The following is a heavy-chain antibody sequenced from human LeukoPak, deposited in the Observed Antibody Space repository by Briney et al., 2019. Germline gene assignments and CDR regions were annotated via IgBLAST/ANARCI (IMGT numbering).Heavy chain of an antibody. CDR3: AKDKDTYCGGDCYSPLDAFDI. Sequence: PGGSLRLSCAASGFTFSSYAMSWVRQAPGKGLEWVSAISGSGGSTYYADSVKGRFTIARDNSKNTLYLQMNSLRAEDTAVYYCAKDKDTYCGGDCYSPLDAFDIWGQGTMVTVSS. J-gene: IGHJ3*02. CDR1: GFTFSSYA. D-gene: IGHD2-21*02. V-gene: IGHV3-23*01. CDR2: ISGSGGST.